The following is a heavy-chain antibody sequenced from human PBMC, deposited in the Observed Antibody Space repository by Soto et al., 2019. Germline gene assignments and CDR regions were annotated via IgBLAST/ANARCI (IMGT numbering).Heavy chain of an antibody. J-gene: IGHJ6*03. Sequence: QVQLQESGPGLVKPSETLSLTCTVSGGSISSYYWSWIRQPPGKGLEWIGYIYYSGSTNYNPSLKSLVTIAVDTSKNQFSLKLSSVTAADTAVYYCARGYCSSTSCHYYYYYYMDVWGKGTTVTVSS. V-gene: IGHV4-59*01. D-gene: IGHD2-2*01. CDR3: ARGYCSSTSCHYYYYYYMDV. CDR1: GGSISSYY. CDR2: IYYSGST.